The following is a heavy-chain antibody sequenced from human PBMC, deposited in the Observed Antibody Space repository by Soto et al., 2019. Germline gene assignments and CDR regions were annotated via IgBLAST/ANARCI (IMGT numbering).Heavy chain of an antibody. J-gene: IGHJ4*02. Sequence: SETLSLTCAVSGGSISSGGYSWSWIRQPPGKGLEWIGYIYHSGSTYYNPSLKSRVTISVDRSKNQFSLKLSSVAAADTAVYYCARYSISWGERVIDYWGQGTLVTVSS. CDR3: ARYSISWGERVIDY. CDR2: IYHSGST. V-gene: IGHV4-30-2*02. D-gene: IGHD6-6*01. CDR1: GGSISSGGYS.